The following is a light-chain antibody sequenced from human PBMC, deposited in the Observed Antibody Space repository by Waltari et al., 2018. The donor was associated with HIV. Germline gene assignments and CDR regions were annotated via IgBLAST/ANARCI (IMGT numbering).Light chain of an antibody. J-gene: IGKJ3*01. V-gene: IGKV1-8*01. CDR1: QDVSSS. CDR3: QQYYDHPPA. Sequence: AIRMTQFPSSFSASIGDKVTITCRASQDVSSSVAWYQQRPGSAPKLLIYDASTLQTGVPSRFSGSRSGADFTLTISCLQSDDIATYYCQQYYDHPPAFGPGTTVDF. CDR2: DAS.